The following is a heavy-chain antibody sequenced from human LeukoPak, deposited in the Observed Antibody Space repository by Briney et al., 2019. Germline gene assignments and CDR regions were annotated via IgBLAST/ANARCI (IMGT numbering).Heavy chain of an antibody. CDR3: ASEDYSDAFDI. V-gene: IGHV4-61*02. CDR2: IYTSGST. J-gene: IGHJ3*02. Sequence: SETLSLTCTVSGGAISSGSYYWSWIRQPAGKGLEWIGRIYTSGSTNYNPSLKSRVTISVDTSKNQFSLKLSSVTAADTAVYYCASEDYSDAFDIWGQGTMVTVSS. D-gene: IGHD2-21*01. CDR1: GGAISSGSYY.